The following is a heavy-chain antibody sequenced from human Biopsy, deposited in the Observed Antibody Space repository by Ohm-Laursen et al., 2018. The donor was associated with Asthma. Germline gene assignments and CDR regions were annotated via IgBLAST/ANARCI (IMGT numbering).Heavy chain of an antibody. CDR2: IYYSGST. J-gene: IGHJ4*02. CDR1: YGSITSGGYY. CDR3: ARAQDYYDSRGYYRSFDY. Sequence: TLSLTCTVSYGSITSGGYYWTWIRQHPGKGLKWIGFIYYSGSTYYNPSLKSRVSISIDTSKNQFSLKLSSVTAADTAVYYCARAQDYYDSRGYYRSFDYWGQGTLVTASS. V-gene: IGHV4-31*03. D-gene: IGHD3-22*01.